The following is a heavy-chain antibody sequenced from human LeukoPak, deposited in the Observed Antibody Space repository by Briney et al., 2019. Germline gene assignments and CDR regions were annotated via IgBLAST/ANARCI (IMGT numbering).Heavy chain of an antibody. V-gene: IGHV4-31*03. Sequence: PSETLSLTCTASGDSISSGVSYWGWIRQRPGKGLEWIAYIFYSGSTYYNPSLKSRVTISVDTSNNHFSLEVRSVTAADTAVYFCARLHYNYYYMDVWGKGTPVTVSS. CDR1: GDSISSGVSY. CDR3: ARLHYNYYYMDV. D-gene: IGHD1-14*01. J-gene: IGHJ6*03. CDR2: IFYSGST.